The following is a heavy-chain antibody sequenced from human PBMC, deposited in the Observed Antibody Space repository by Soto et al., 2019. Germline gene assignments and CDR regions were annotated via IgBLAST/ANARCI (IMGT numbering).Heavy chain of an antibody. D-gene: IGHD6-13*01. CDR1: GGSISSSNW. V-gene: IGHV4-4*02. J-gene: IGHJ5*02. Sequence: PSETLSLNCAVSGGSISSSNWWSWVRQPPGKGLEWIGEIYHSGRTNYNTSLKSRVTISVDKSKNHFSLKLSSVTAADTAVYYCARDRGSSSWYWFDPWGQGALVTVSS. CDR3: ARDRGSSSWYWFDP. CDR2: IYHSGRT.